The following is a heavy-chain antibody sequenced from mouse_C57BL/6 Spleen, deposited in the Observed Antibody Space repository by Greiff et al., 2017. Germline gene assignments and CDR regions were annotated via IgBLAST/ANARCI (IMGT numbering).Heavy chain of an antibody. Sequence: EVQRVESGGGLVKPGGSLKLSCAASGFTFSSYTMSWVRQTPEKRLEWVATISGGGGNTYYPDSVKGRFTISRDNAKNTLYLQMSSLRSEDTALYYCARDYGNYFDYRGQGTTLTVSS. CDR2: ISGGGGNT. V-gene: IGHV5-9*01. CDR3: ARDYGNYFDY. D-gene: IGHD2-1*01. CDR1: GFTFSSYT. J-gene: IGHJ2*01.